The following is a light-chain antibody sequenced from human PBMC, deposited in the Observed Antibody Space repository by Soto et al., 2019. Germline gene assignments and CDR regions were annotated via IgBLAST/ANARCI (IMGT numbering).Light chain of an antibody. CDR1: SSDVGNYHF. CDR3: YSLAGSSIFEV. V-gene: IGLV2-23*02. Sequence: QSVLTQPASVSGSPGQSISISCTGTSSDVGNYHFVSWYQQHPGKAPKLMIYEVSKRPSGVSNRFSGSKSGNTASLTISGFQAGDEADYSFYSLAGSSIFEVFKTGTKVTVL. CDR2: EVS. J-gene: IGLJ1*01.